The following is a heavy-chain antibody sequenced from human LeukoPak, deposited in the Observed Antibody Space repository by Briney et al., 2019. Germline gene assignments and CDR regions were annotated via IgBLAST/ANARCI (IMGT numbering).Heavy chain of an antibody. J-gene: IGHJ4*02. CDR3: ARDLSYGSLDF. CDR1: GFSLSTHG. CDR2: MWYDGTRE. D-gene: IGHD1-26*01. Sequence: GGSLRLSCAASGFSLSTHGMHWVRQAPGKGLEWVAGMWYDGTREDYADSVKGRFTISRDLSKNTLNPQMNSLRVEDTAMFYCARDLSYGSLDFRGQGTLVTVSS. V-gene: IGHV3-33*01.